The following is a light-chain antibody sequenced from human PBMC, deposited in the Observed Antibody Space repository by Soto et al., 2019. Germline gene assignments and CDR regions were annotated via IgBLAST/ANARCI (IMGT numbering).Light chain of an antibody. CDR3: AAWDDSLNGCV. CDR1: SSNIGTYS. J-gene: IGLJ1*01. V-gene: IGLV1-44*01. Sequence: QAVVTQPPSASGTPGQRVTISCSGSSSNIGTYSVSWYQQFPDTAPRLLIYSDNQRPSGVPDRFSASKSGASASLAISGLQSEDEADFYCAAWDDSLNGCVFGTGTKLTVL. CDR2: SDN.